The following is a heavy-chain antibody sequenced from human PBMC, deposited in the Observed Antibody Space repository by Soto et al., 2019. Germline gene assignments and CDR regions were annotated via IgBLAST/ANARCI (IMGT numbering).Heavy chain of an antibody. V-gene: IGHV4-39*01. CDR1: GGSISSSSYY. CDR2: IYYSGST. Sequence: QLQLQESGPGLVKPSETLSLTCTVSGGSISSSSYYWGWIRQPPGKGLEWIGGIYYSGSTYYNPYLKSRVTISVDTYKNQFSLKLSSVTAADTAVYYCARHEADSDYYDSSEVIDPWGQGTLVTVSS. CDR3: ARHEADSDYYDSSEVIDP. J-gene: IGHJ5*02. D-gene: IGHD3-22*01.